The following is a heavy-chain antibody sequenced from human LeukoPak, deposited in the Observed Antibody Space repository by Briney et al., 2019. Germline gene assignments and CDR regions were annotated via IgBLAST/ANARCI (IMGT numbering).Heavy chain of an antibody. CDR2: IKQDGSEK. D-gene: IGHD6-19*01. CDR3: ARDGGYSSGSTYFDY. V-gene: IGHV3-7*03. Sequence: GGSLRLSCAASRFTFSSYWMSWVRQAPGKGLEWVANIKQDGSEKYYVDSVKGRFTISRDNAKNSLYLQMNSLRAEDTAVYYCARDGGYSSGSTYFDYWGQGTLVTVSS. J-gene: IGHJ4*02. CDR1: RFTFSSYW.